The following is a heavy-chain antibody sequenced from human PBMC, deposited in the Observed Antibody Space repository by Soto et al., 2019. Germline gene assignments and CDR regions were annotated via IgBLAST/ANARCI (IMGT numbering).Heavy chain of an antibody. J-gene: IGHJ4*02. V-gene: IGHV4-39*01. CDR1: GGSISSSRSS. CDR3: ASPRQGNYDFLSGYYAFDY. D-gene: IGHD3-3*01. CDR2: FYYTGGT. Sequence: PWENLSLTFTLPGGSISSSRSSWGWVRQPPGKGLECSVSFYYTGGTYSTYYNPSLKSRVTISVVTSKSQFSLTLRSVTAADAAVYYCASPRQGNYDFLSGYYAFDYWGPAILVTASS.